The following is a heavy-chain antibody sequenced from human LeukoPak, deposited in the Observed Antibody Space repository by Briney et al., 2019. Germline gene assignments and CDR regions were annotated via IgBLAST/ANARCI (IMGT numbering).Heavy chain of an antibody. CDR1: GYTFTSYG. V-gene: IGHV7-4-1*02. Sequence: ASVKVSCKASGYTFTSYGISWVRQAPGQGLEWMGWINTNTGNPTYAQGFTGRFVFSLDTSVSTAYLQISSLKAEDTAVYYCARGPYDILTGYSRSPRDYWGQGTLVTVSS. CDR2: INTNTGNP. CDR3: ARGPYDILTGYSRSPRDY. J-gene: IGHJ4*02. D-gene: IGHD3-9*01.